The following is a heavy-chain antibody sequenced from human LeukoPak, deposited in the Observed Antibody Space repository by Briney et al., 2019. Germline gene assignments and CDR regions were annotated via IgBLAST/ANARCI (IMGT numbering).Heavy chain of an antibody. CDR3: AKEAGLLWFGELLPDSYYYYGTDV. J-gene: IGHJ6*02. CDR2: ISYDGSNK. Sequence: GGSLRLSCAASGFTFSSYGMHWVRQAPGKGLEWVAVISYDGSNKYYADSVKGRFTISRDNSKNTLYLQMNSLRAEDTAVYYCAKEAGLLWFGELLPDSYYYYGTDVWGQGTTVTVSS. CDR1: GFTFSSYG. D-gene: IGHD3-10*01. V-gene: IGHV3-30*18.